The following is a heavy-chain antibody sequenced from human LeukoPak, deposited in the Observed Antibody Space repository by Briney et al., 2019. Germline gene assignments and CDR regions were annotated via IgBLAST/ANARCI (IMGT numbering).Heavy chain of an antibody. CDR1: GGSISSSNW. Sequence: SETLSLTCAVSGGSISSSNWWSWVRQPPGKGLEWIGEFYHSGSTNYSPSLKRRVTISVDKSKNQFSLKLSSVTAADTAVYYCATALGGSGGSCYSCGMDVWGKGTTVTVSS. V-gene: IGHV4-4*02. D-gene: IGHD2-15*01. CDR2: FYHSGST. CDR3: ATALGGSGGSCYSCGMDV. J-gene: IGHJ6*04.